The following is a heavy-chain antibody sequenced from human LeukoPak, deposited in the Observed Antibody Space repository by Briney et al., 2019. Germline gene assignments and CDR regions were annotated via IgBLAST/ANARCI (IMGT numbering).Heavy chain of an antibody. D-gene: IGHD2-15*01. V-gene: IGHV1-18*01. J-gene: IGHJ5*02. CDR2: ISAYNGNT. Sequence: ASVKVSCKASGYTFTRYGITWVRQAPGQGLEWMGWISAYNGNTNYAQKFQGRLTVTTDTSTNTAYMELSSLRPDDTAVYYCARDFFHGHCSGLTCSLLDTWGQGSLVTVSS. CDR1: GYTFTRYG. CDR3: ARDFFHGHCSGLTCSLLDT.